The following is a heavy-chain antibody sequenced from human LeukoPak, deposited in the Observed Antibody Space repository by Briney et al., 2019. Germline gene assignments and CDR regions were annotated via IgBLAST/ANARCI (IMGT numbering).Heavy chain of an antibody. CDR1: GFTFSSYA. J-gene: IGHJ4*02. CDR3: ARDLGQWLVRALDY. D-gene: IGHD6-19*01. CDR2: ISSSGSTI. Sequence: GGSLRLSCAASGFTFSSYAMSWVRQAPGKGLEWVSYISSSGSTIYYADSVKGRFTISRDNAKNSLYLQMNSLRAEDTAVYYCARDLGQWLVRALDYWGQGTLVTVSS. V-gene: IGHV3-48*03.